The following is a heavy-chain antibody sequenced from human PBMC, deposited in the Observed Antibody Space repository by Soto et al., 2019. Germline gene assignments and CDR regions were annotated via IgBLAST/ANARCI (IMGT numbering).Heavy chain of an antibody. Sequence: GGSLRLSCAASGFTFSSYAMSWVRQAPGKGLEWVSAISGSGGSTYYADSVKGRFTISRDNSKNTLYLQMNSLRAEDTAVYYSTRSEYYDFWSGFTPDYYYYMDVWRNGTTVTVS. CDR2: ISGSGGST. J-gene: IGHJ6*03. D-gene: IGHD3-3*01. V-gene: IGHV3-23*01. CDR3: TRSEYYDFWSGFTPDYYYYMDV. CDR1: GFTFSSYA.